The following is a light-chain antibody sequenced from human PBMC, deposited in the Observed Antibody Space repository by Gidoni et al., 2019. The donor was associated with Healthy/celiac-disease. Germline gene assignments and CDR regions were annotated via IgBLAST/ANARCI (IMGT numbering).Light chain of an antibody. V-gene: IGLV2-23*01. J-gene: IGLJ3*02. CDR3: CSYAGSWV. CDR2: EGS. Sequence: QSALPQPASVSVSPGQSITISCTGTSSDVGSYNLVSWYQQHPGKAPKLMIYEGSKRPSGVSNRFSGSKSGNTASLTISGLQAEDEADYYCCSYAGSWVFGGGTKLTVL. CDR1: SSDVGSYNL.